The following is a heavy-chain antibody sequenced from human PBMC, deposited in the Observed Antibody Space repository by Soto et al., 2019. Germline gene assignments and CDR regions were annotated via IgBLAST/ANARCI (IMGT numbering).Heavy chain of an antibody. J-gene: IGHJ6*01. CDR3: ARDPGGLYGMDV. CDR2: IWYDGSNK. Sequence: QVQLVESGGGVVQPGRSLRLSCAASGFTFSSYGMHWVRQAPGKGLERVAVIWYDGSNKYYADSVKGRFTISRDNSKKRVYLQMNSLRAEERAVYCCARDPGGLYGMDVWGQGTTVTGSS. CDR1: GFTFSSYG. D-gene: IGHD3-10*01. V-gene: IGHV3-33*01.